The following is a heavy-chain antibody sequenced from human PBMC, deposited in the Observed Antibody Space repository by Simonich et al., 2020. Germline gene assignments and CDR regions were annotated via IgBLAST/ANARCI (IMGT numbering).Heavy chain of an antibody. CDR2: IYYSGST. V-gene: IGHV4-39*01. D-gene: IGHD6-13*01. CDR1: GGSISSSSYY. J-gene: IGHJ3*02. CDR3: ARHAGFAFDI. Sequence: QLQLQESGPGLVKPSENLSLTCTVSGGSISSSSYYWGWIRQPPGKGLEWIGSIYYSGSTYYTPSLKSRVTISVDTSKNQFSLKLSSVTAADTAVYYCARHAGFAFDIWGQGTMVTVSS.